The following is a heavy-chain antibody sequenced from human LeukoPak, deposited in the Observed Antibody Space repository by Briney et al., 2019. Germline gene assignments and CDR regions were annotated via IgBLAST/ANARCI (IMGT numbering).Heavy chain of an antibody. J-gene: IGHJ5*02. CDR2: IYTSGTT. CDR3: ARGFAP. V-gene: IGHV4-61*02. Sequence: SETLSLTCTVSGGSISSSSYYWSWIRQPAGKGLEWIGRIYTSGTTNYNPSLKSRVTISVDTSKNQFSLKLSSVTAADTAVYYCARGFAPWGQGTLVTVSS. CDR1: GGSISSSSYY.